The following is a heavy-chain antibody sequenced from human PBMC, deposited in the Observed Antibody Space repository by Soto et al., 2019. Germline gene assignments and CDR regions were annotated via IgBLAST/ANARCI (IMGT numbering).Heavy chain of an antibody. D-gene: IGHD3-22*01. CDR1: GFTFSRHS. Sequence: EVQLVESGGGLVQPGGSLRLSCATSGFTFSRHSMNWVRQDPGKGLDWVSYISSGGSTISYADSVKGRFTISRDNAKNSRYLQMNSLRAEDSAVYYCARSNYYSLRESDYWGQGTLVTVSS. CDR3: ARSNYYSLRESDY. V-gene: IGHV3-48*01. J-gene: IGHJ4*02. CDR2: ISSGGSTI.